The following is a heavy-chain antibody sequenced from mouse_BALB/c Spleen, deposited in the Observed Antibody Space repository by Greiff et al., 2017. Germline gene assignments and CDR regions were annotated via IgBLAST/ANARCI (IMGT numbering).Heavy chain of an antibody. V-gene: IGHV5-17*02. Sequence: EVQGVESGGGLVQPGGSRKLSCAASGFTFSSFGMHWVRQAPEKGLEWVAYISSGSSTIYYADTVKGRFTISRDNPKNTLFLQMTSLRSEDTAMYYCARDYYGDYWGQGTTLTVSS. CDR2: ISSGSSTI. J-gene: IGHJ2*01. CDR1: GFTFSSFG. CDR3: ARDYYGDY.